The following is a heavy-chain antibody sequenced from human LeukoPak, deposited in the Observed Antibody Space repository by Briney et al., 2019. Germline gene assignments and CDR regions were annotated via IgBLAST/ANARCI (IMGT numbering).Heavy chain of an antibody. CDR3: SRSRDSGAFYFDS. V-gene: IGHV3-74*01. D-gene: IGHD2-15*01. J-gene: IGHJ4*02. CDR1: GFTFSAYW. CDR2: IYNDGSSR. Sequence: PGGSLRLSCAPSGFTFSAYWMHWVRQAPGKGLVCVSRIYNDGSSRSYADSVKGRFTISRDNAKNTLYLQMNSLRAEDTALYFCSRSRDSGAFYFDSWGQGALVTVSS.